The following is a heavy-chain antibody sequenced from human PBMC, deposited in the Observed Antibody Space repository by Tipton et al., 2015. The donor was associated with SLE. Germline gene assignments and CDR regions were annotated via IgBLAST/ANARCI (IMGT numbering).Heavy chain of an antibody. CDR1: GGSLSSYY. V-gene: IGHV4-59*01. CDR2: IYESGNT. D-gene: IGHD2-2*01. Sequence: TLSPTCSVSGGSLSSYYWSWIRQPPGKGLEWIGYIYESGNTNYNSSLKSRVTMSVDTSKNQFSLKLRSVTAADTAVYYCARDDPAMEGAFDVWGQGTMVIVSS. CDR3: ARDDPAMEGAFDV. J-gene: IGHJ3*01.